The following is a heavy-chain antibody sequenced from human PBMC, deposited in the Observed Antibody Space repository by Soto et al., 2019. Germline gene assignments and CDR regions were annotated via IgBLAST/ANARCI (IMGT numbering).Heavy chain of an antibody. V-gene: IGHV1-18*01. CDR3: ARISARRNDFDV. CDR1: NYLFGAFG. J-gene: IGHJ3*01. Sequence: QVQLVQSGAEVKNPAASVKVSCQASNYLFGAFGISWVRQAPGQGLEWMGWITPYNGNTHYAEKFQDRVTMTADKSTTTAYMEVRRLTSDDTAVYFCARISARRNDFDVWGQGTVVTVSS. CDR2: ITPYNGNT.